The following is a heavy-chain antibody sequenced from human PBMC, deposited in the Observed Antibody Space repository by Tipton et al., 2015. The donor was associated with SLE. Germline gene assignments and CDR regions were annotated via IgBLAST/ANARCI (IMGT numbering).Heavy chain of an antibody. CDR3: ARMRGWSRRYFDY. V-gene: IGHV3-21*04. D-gene: IGHD6-19*01. CDR1: GFTFSSYS. CDR2: ISSSSSYI. Sequence: AVSGFTFSSYSMNWVRQAPGKGLEWVSSISSSSSYIYYADSVKGRFTISRDNAKNSLYLQMNSLRAEDTAVYYCARMRGWSRRYFDYWGQGTLVTVSS. J-gene: IGHJ4*02.